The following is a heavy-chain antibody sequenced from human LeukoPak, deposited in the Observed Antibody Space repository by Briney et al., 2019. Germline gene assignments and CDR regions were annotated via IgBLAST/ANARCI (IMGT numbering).Heavy chain of an antibody. CDR3: ARDVTTIAVAGTDAFDI. V-gene: IGHV4-4*02. Sequence: SGTXSLTCAVSGGSISSSNWWSWVRQPPGKGLEGIGEIYHSGSTNYNPSLKSRVTISVDKSKNQFSLKLSSVTAADTAVYYCARDVTTIAVAGTDAFDIWGQGTMVTVSS. CDR2: IYHSGST. D-gene: IGHD6-19*01. J-gene: IGHJ3*02. CDR1: GGSISSSNW.